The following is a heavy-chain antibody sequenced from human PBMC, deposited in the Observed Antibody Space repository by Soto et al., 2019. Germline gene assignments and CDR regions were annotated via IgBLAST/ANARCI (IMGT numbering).Heavy chain of an antibody. CDR1: GDSMSSYY. CDR2: VYSSGGT. J-gene: IGHJ5*02. CDR3: ARGQRFSDWFDP. Sequence: SETLSLTCTVSGDSMSSYYWTWIRQPAGKGLEWIGRVYSSGGTHYNPSLKGRVTISLDTSKNQFSLRLLSVTDADTAVYYCARGQRFSDWFDPWGQGTLVTVSS. D-gene: IGHD3-3*01. V-gene: IGHV4-4*07.